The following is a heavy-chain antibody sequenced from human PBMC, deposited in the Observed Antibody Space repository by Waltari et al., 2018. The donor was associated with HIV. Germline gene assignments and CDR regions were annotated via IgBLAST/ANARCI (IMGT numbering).Heavy chain of an antibody. CDR2: IYSGGST. CDR1: GFTVSSTN. V-gene: IGHV3-53*01. D-gene: IGHD4-17*01. J-gene: IGHJ4*02. CDR3: AGHDYGDFYFDY. Sequence: EVQLVESGGGLIQPGGSLRLSCAASGFTVSSTNMILLRQAPGKGLEWVSVIYSGGSTYYADSVKGRFTISRDNSKNTLYLQMNSLRAEDTAVYYCAGHDYGDFYFDYWGQGTLVTVSS.